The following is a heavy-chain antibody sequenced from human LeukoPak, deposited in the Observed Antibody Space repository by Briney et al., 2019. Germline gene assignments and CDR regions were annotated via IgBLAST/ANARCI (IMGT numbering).Heavy chain of an antibody. CDR1: GDSINNYY. CDR2: SYYSGST. V-gene: IGHV4-59*08. J-gene: IGHJ3*02. D-gene: IGHD3-9*01. CDR3: ARRRVLTGSSRGDAFDI. Sequence: PSETLSLTCTVSGDSINNYYWNWIRQPPGKGLEWIGYSYYSGSTKYNPSLTSRVTITIDTSKKHFSLKLSSVSAADTAVYYCARRRVLTGSSRGDAFDIWGQGTVVTVSS.